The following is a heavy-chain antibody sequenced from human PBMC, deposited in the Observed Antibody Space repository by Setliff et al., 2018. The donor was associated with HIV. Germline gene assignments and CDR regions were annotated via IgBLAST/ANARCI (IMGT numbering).Heavy chain of an antibody. D-gene: IGHD1-1*01. Sequence: ASVKVSCKASGYTFTTYAIHWVRQAPGQRLEWMGWINAGNGDTKYSQKFQGRFTITRDTSASTAYMELSSLRSEDTAVYYCARQLSNSLESWGQGTPVTVSS. CDR1: GYTFTTYA. J-gene: IGHJ4*02. CDR2: INAGNGDT. V-gene: IGHV1-3*01. CDR3: ARQLSNSLES.